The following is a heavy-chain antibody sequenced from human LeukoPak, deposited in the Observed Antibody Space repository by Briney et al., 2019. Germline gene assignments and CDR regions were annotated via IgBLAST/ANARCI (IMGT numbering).Heavy chain of an antibody. D-gene: IGHD1-26*01. J-gene: IGHJ6*02. V-gene: IGHV1-3*01. CDR3: ARVPLWGQHMGYYAMDV. CDR1: GYTFTSYA. CDR2: INAGNGNT. Sequence: ASVKVSCKASGYTFTSYAMHWVRQAPGQRLEWMGWINAGNGNTKYSQKLQGRVTITRDTSASTAYMELSSLRSEDTAVYYCARVPLWGQHMGYYAMDVWGQGTTVTVSS.